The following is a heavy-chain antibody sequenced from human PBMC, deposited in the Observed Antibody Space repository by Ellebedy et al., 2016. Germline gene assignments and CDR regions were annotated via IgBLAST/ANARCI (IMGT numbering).Heavy chain of an antibody. V-gene: IGHV1-18*04. CDR1: GYTFITYL. D-gene: IGHD6-19*01. J-gene: IGHJ4*02. CDR3: SRVVGSGYFFDD. CDR2: ISPKNTNT. Sequence: ASVKVSCKASGYTFITYLMTWVRQAPGQGLEWMGWISPKNTNTKYAPKFQGRVTMNTDTSTGTGYMELRSLRSDDTAVYYCSRVVGSGYFFDDWGQGTLVSVSS.